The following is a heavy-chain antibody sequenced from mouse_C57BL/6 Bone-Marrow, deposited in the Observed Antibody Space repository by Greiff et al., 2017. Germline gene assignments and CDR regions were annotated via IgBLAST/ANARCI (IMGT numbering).Heavy chain of an antibody. J-gene: IGHJ2*01. CDR1: GFTFSDYG. CDR3: AKNLGGYFDY. V-gene: IGHV5-17*01. Sequence: EVKLVESGGGLVKPGGSLKLSCAASGFTFSDYGMHWVRQASEKGLEWVAYISSGSSTIYYADTVKGRFTISRDNAKNTLFLQMTSLRSEDTAMYYCAKNLGGYFDYWGQGTTLTVSS. CDR2: ISSGSSTI.